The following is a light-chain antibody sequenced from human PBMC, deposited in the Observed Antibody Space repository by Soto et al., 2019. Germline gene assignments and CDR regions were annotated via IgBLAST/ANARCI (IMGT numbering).Light chain of an antibody. CDR1: SSKIGVNT. Sequence: QAVVTQPPSASGTPGQGVTITCSGSSSKIGVNTVNWYQQLPGTAPKLLIYSNNLRPSGVPDRFSGSKSGTSASLAYSGLQSEDEADYHCASWDDSLNGVVFGGGTKLTVL. V-gene: IGLV1-44*01. CDR2: SNN. J-gene: IGLJ2*01. CDR3: ASWDDSLNGVV.